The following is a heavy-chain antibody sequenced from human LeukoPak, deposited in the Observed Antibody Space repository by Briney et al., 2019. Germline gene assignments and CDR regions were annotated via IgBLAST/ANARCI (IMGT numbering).Heavy chain of an antibody. V-gene: IGHV1-18*01. CDR3: ARNPLDSRIVVPAAIWAYYYYGMDV. D-gene: IGHD2-2*01. CDR1: GYTFTSYG. CDR2: ISAYNGNT. J-gene: IGHJ6*02. Sequence: ASVKVSCKASGYTFTSYGISWVRQASGQGLEWMGWISAYNGNTNYAQKLQGRGTMTTDTSTSTAYMELRRLSSDDTAVYYCARNPLDSRIVVPAAIWAYYYYGMDVWGQGTTVTVSS.